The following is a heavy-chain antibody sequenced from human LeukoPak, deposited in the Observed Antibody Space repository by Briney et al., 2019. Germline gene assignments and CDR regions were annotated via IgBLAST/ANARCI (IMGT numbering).Heavy chain of an antibody. Sequence: ASVKVSCKASGYTFTSYYMHWVRQAPGQGLEWMGLINPTGGSTGYAQKFQGRVTMTRDMSTSTDYMELSRLRSDDTAVYYCAKVMINWNYANDAFDIWGQGTMVTVSS. D-gene: IGHD1-7*01. CDR3: AKVMINWNYANDAFDI. CDR2: INPTGGST. CDR1: GYTFTSYY. V-gene: IGHV1-46*01. J-gene: IGHJ3*02.